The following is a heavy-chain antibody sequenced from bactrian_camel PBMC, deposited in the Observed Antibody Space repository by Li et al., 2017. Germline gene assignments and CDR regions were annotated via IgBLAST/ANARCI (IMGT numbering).Heavy chain of an antibody. V-gene: IGHV3S55*01. CDR2: ISSNGTT. CDR1: GWMSGKCG. Sequence: QVQLVESGGGSVQAGGSLKLSCVVPGWMSGKCGMSWYRQAPGNECELVAKISSNGTTYYSDSVKGRFTISEDNAKNTMYLQMNSLTPEDTALYYCAADPGKREFYGWCDMSQGTQVTVS. D-gene: IGHD3*01. J-gene: IGHJ4*01.